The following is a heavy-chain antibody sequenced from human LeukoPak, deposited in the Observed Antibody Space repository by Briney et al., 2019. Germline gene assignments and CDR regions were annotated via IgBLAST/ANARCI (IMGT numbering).Heavy chain of an antibody. CDR2: LSGTSDNT. V-gene: IGHV3-23*01. Sequence: PGGSLRLSCSASGFTFSNYGMSWVRQAPGKGLEWVSSLSGTSDNTFYADSVKGRFSISRDHSKNTLYLQISSLRVEDTAVYYCAKVAASTHFDHWGQGILVAVSS. CDR3: AKVAASTHFDH. J-gene: IGHJ4*02. CDR1: GFTFSNYG.